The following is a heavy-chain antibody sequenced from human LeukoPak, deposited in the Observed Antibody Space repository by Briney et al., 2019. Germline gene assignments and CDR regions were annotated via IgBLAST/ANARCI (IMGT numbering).Heavy chain of an antibody. CDR2: IYYSGST. J-gene: IGHJ6*03. D-gene: IGHD1-26*01. Sequence: SETLSLTCTVSGGSISSYYWSWIRQPPGKGLEWIGYIYYSGSTNYNPSLKSRVTISVDTSKNQFSLKLSSVTAADTAVYYCARGRWELENYYYYMDVWGKGTTVTVSS. CDR1: GGSISSYY. CDR3: ARGRWELENYYYYMDV. V-gene: IGHV4-59*01.